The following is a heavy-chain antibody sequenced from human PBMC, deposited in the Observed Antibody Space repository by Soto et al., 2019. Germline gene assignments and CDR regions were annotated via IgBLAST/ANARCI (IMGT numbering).Heavy chain of an antibody. CDR1: GGSVSRGSYY. V-gene: IGHV4-61*01. D-gene: IGHD2-2*01. J-gene: IGHJ5*02. CDR2: IYYSGST. CDR3: ARYVWDCSSTSCYSLSFDP. Sequence: PSETLSLTCTVSGGSVSRGSYYWSWIRQPPGKGLEWIGYIYYSGSTNYNPSLKSRATISVDTSKNQFSLKLSSVTAADTAVYYCARYVWDCSSTSCYSLSFDPWGQGTLVTVSS.